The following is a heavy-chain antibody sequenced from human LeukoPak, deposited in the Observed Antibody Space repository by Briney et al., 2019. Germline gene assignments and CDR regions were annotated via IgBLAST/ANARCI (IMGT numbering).Heavy chain of an antibody. CDR1: GFALSSNA. Sequence: GGSLRLSCAASGFALSSNAMSWVRQAPGKGLEWVSAMGSNIYYADSVKGRFTISRDDSKNTLYLQMNSLRREDTAVYYCAKDDGLHNFDYWGQGTLVTVSS. V-gene: IGHV3-23*01. CDR2: MGSNI. CDR3: AKDDGLHNFDY. D-gene: IGHD4-11*01. J-gene: IGHJ4*02.